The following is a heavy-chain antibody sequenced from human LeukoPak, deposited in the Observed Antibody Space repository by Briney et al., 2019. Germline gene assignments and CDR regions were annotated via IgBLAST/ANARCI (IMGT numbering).Heavy chain of an antibody. CDR2: IIPIFGTA. Sequence: SVKVSCKASGGTFSSYAISWVRQAPGQGLKWMGGIIPIFGTANYAQKFQGRVTITADESTSTAYMELSSLRSEDTAVYYCARDFGCYDSSGYSTPFGYFDYWGQGTLVTVSS. D-gene: IGHD3-22*01. CDR3: ARDFGCYDSSGYSTPFGYFDY. V-gene: IGHV1-69*13. J-gene: IGHJ4*02. CDR1: GGTFSSYA.